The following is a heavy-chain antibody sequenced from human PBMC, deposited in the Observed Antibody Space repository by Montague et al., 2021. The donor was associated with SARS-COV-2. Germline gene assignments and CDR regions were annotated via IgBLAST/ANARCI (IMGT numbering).Heavy chain of an antibody. CDR3: ASAAVALTTVVTGYYFDY. J-gene: IGHJ4*02. D-gene: IGHD4-11*01. CDR1: GFSFTSYS. Sequence: SLRLSCAASGFSFTSYSMNWVRQAPGKGLEWVSSISSTGTYIYYSDSXXGRFTISRDNARNSLYLQMNSLRAEDTAVYFCASAAVALTTVVTGYYFDYWGQGTLVTVSS. V-gene: IGHV3-21*01. CDR2: ISSTGTYI.